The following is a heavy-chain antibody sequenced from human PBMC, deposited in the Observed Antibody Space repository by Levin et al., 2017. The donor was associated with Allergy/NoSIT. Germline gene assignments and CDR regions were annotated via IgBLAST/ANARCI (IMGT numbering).Heavy chain of an antibody. CDR3: ARVPHYYYYMDV. Sequence: GGSLRLSCAASGFPFSSYSMNWVRQAPGKGLGWVSSISSSSSYIYYADSVKGRFTISRDNAWNSLYLQMNSLRAEDTAVYYCARVPHYYYYMDVWGKGTTVTVSS. J-gene: IGHJ6*03. CDR2: ISSSSSYI. V-gene: IGHV3-21*01. CDR1: GFPFSSYS.